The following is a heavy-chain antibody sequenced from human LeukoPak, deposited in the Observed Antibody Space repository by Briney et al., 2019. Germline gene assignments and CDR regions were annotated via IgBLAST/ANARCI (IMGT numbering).Heavy chain of an antibody. CDR2: NHYSGNS. V-gene: IGHV4-30-4*01. D-gene: IGHD4-23*01. Sequence: SRTLSLTCAVSGGSSCGGDYFWSSIRQPPGEGLEWICHNHYSGNSYYHPSLKSRVSISVATSKNQFSLKLSAVTAADTAVYYCARENDDYGGKKAFDYWGQGTLVTVSS. CDR3: ARENDDYGGKKAFDY. CDR1: GGSSCGGDYF. J-gene: IGHJ4*02.